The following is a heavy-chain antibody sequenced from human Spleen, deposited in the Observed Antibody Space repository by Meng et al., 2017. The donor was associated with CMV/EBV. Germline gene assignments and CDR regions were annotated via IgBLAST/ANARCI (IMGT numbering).Heavy chain of an antibody. V-gene: IGHV4-61*03. CDR1: GGSVSSGGYY. D-gene: IGHD5-18*01. J-gene: IGHJ5*02. CDR3: ARGPRGYSYEKDWFDP. CDR2: IYHSIIT. Sequence: GSLRLSCNVSGGSVSSGGYYWTWIRQPPGKGLEWIGHIYHSIITDYNPSLKSRVTISVDMSKNHFSLKLSSVTAADTAVYYCARGPRGYSYEKDWFDPWGQGTLVTVSS.